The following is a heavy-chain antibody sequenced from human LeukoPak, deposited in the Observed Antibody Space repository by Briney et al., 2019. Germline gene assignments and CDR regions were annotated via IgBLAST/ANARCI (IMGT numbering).Heavy chain of an antibody. Sequence: SETLSLTCTVSGGSISSYYWSWIRQPPGKGLEWIGYIYYGGSTNYNPSLKSRVTISVDTSKNQFSLKLSSVTAADTAVYYCARGSLDRITRYYYYGMDVWGQGTTVTVSS. CDR2: IYYGGST. D-gene: IGHD2/OR15-2a*01. V-gene: IGHV4-59*01. CDR1: GGSISSYY. CDR3: ARGSLDRITRYYYYGMDV. J-gene: IGHJ6*02.